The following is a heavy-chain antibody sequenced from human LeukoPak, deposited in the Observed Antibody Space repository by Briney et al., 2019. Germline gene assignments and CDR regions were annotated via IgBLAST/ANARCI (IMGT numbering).Heavy chain of an antibody. V-gene: IGHV3-9*03. CDR2: ISWNSRSI. D-gene: IGHD2-15*01. CDR3: AKDGDVRYCSGGSCHLGGGYFDY. CDR1: GFTFDDYA. Sequence: GRSLRLSCAASGFTFDDYAMHWVRQAPGKGLEWVSGISWNSRSIGYADSVKGRFTISRDNAKNSLYLQMNSLRAEDMALYYCAKDGDVRYCSGGSCHLGGGYFDYWGQGTLVTVSS. J-gene: IGHJ4*02.